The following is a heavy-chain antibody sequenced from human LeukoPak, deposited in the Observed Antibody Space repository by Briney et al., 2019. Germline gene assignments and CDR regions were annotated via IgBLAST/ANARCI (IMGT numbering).Heavy chain of an antibody. CDR3: AKGSYYDGSAYSYYFDY. D-gene: IGHD3-22*01. Sequence: PGGSPRLSCAASGFTFSSYAMSWVRQAPEKGLEWVSGISGSGGSTYYADSVKGRFTISRDNSRNTLYLQMSSLRAEDTAVYYCAKGSYYDGSAYSYYFDYWGQGTLVTVSS. CDR1: GFTFSSYA. CDR2: ISGSGGST. J-gene: IGHJ4*02. V-gene: IGHV3-23*01.